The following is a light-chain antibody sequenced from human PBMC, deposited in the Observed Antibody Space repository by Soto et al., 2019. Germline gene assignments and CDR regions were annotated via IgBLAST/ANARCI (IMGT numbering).Light chain of an antibody. Sequence: EIVWTQSPGTLSLSPGERATLSCRASQSVSSSYLAWYQQKPGQAPRLLIYGASSRATGIPDRFSGSGSGTDFALNISRLEPEDFAVYYCQQYGSSHPRTFGQGTKVEIK. V-gene: IGKV3-20*01. J-gene: IGKJ1*01. CDR1: QSVSSSY. CDR2: GAS. CDR3: QQYGSSHPRT.